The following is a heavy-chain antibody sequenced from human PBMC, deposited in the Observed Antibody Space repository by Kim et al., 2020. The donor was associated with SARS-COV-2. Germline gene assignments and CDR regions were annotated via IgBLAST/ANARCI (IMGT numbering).Heavy chain of an antibody. CDR1: GFTFSTYW. J-gene: IGHJ4*02. V-gene: IGHV3-7*05. CDR3: ASGSGWISEY. Sequence: GGSLRLSCAASGFTFSTYWMNWVRQAPGKGLEWVANIKEDGSENYVDSVKGRFTISRDNAENSLFLHMNSLRAEDTAVYYCASGSGWISEYWGQGTLVT. D-gene: IGHD6-19*01. CDR2: IKEDGSE.